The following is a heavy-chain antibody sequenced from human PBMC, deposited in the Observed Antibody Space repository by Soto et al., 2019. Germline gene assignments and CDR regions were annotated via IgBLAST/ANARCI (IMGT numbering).Heavy chain of an antibody. CDR1: GGAFSDYG. Sequence: LLMLSVTCGVYGGAFSDYGWSRISKPPGKGLEWIGYMHYTGFSHYNPSLKSRLTISVDKSKNQFTLQLTSVTVADTAVYYCATSYGNAWYTYWGQGTQVTVSS. CDR3: ATSYGNAWYTY. D-gene: IGHD6-13*01. J-gene: IGHJ4*02. CDR2: MHYTGFS. V-gene: IGHV4-34*01.